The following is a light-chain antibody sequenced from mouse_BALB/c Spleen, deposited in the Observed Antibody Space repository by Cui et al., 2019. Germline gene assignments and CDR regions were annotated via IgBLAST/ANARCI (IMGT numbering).Light chain of an antibody. CDR3: QHFWGTPLT. CDR2: AAT. CDR1: ENIYSN. V-gene: IGKV12-46*01. Sequence: IQLTQSPASLYLSVGETVTITCRASENIYSNLAWYQQKQGKSPQLLVYAATNLADGVPSRFSGSGSGTQYSLKINSLQSEDFGSYYCQHFWGTPLTFGAGTKLELK. J-gene: IGKJ5*01.